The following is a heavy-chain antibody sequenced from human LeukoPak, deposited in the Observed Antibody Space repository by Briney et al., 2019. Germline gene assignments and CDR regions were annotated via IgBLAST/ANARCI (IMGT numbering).Heavy chain of an antibody. CDR2: ITKSSTYV. CDR1: GFTFRTHS. V-gene: IGHV3-21*04. CDR3: ARGSGVHV. J-gene: IGHJ4*02. Sequence: PGGSLRLACEASGFTFRTHSMNWVREAPRKGLEWVSSITKSSTYVYYADSVRGRFTISRDNANNSLFLQMNNLGVDDTGVYYCARGSGVHVWGQGTLVIVSS. D-gene: IGHD3-10*01.